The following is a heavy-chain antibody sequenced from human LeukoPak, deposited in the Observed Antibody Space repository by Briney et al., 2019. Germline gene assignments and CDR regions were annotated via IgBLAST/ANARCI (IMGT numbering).Heavy chain of an antibody. D-gene: IGHD5-12*01. CDR2: TIPFLGAV. Sequence: SVNISCKAFGATLNLGHAFIWARQAPGQGLQWMGRTIPFLGAVNYAQTFQGRVSFTADKTASTLYLQLANLRPCDTTIYYGSPCGHAYDWFGTWGQGTLVTVSS. J-gene: IGHJ5*02. V-gene: IGHV1-69*04. CDR3: SPCGHAYDWFGT. CDR1: GATLNLGHA.